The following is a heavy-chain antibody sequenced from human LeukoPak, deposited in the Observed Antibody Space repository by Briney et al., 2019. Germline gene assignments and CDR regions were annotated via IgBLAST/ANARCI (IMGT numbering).Heavy chain of an antibody. CDR2: IYYSGST. Sequence: SETLSLTCTVSGGSISSRSYYWGWIRQPPGKGLEWIGYIYYSGSTYYNPSLKSRVTISVDTSKNQFSLKLSSVTAADTAVYYCAREDDTVGNWFDPWGQGTLVTVSS. V-gene: IGHV4-31*03. CDR3: AREDDTVGNWFDP. CDR1: GGSISSRSYY. J-gene: IGHJ5*02. D-gene: IGHD5-24*01.